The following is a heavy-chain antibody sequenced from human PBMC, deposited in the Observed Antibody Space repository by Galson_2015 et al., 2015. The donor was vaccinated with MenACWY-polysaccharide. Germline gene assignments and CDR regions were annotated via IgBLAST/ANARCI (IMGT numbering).Heavy chain of an antibody. J-gene: IGHJ6*02. CDR2: ISKSGDSI. CDR3: ARGHSGLDV. V-gene: IGHV3-11*01. CDR1: GFSLGAWY. Sequence: SLRLSCAASGFSLGAWYMSWIRQAPGKGLEWLSYISKSGDSIYYGDSVKGRFASSRDNAKNSLYLQLNSLEVEDTAIYYCARGHSGLDVWGQGTTVPVSS.